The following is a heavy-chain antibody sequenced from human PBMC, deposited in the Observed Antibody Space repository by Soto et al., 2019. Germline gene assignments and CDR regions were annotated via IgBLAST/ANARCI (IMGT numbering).Heavy chain of an antibody. Sequence: QVQLVQSGAEVKKPGSSVKVSCKASGATFSSYPISGVRQAPGQGLDWMGGIIPISGTANYAQKFQGRVTITADESTSTAYMELSSLRSEDTAVYYCARSQGSSTSLEIYYYYYYGMDVWGQGTTVTVSS. CDR1: GATFSSYP. CDR2: IIPISGTA. J-gene: IGHJ6*02. CDR3: ARSQGSSTSLEIYYYYYYGMDV. V-gene: IGHV1-69*01. D-gene: IGHD2-2*01.